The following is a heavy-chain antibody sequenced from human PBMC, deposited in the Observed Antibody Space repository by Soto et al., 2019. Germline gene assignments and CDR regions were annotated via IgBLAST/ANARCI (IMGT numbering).Heavy chain of an antibody. CDR3: TTDVRYYYDSSGYYRRFDY. D-gene: IGHD3-22*01. J-gene: IGHJ4*02. CDR1: GFTFSNAW. V-gene: IGHV3-15*01. CDR2: IKSKTDGGTT. Sequence: EVQLVESGGGLVKPGGSLRLSCAASGFTFSNAWMSWVRQAPGKGLEWVGRIKSKTDGGTTDYAAPVKGRFTISRDDSKNTLCLQMNSLKTEDTAVYYCTTDVRYYYDSSGYYRRFDYWGQGTLVTVSS.